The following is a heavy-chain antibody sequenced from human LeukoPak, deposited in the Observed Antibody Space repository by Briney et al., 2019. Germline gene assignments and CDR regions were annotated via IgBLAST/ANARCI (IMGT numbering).Heavy chain of an antibody. D-gene: IGHD6-19*01. CDR1: GETFIHNF. CDR2: INHSGST. CDR3: ARAMPYFYGSIAVPGTIDY. V-gene: IGHV4-34*01. J-gene: IGHJ4*02. Sequence: SETLSLTCAVYGETFIHNFWTWIRHPPGKGLEWIGQINHSGSTYYNPSLKSRVTILVDTSKNQFSLKLTSVTAADTAVYYCARAMPYFYGSIAVPGTIDYWGQGILVTVSS.